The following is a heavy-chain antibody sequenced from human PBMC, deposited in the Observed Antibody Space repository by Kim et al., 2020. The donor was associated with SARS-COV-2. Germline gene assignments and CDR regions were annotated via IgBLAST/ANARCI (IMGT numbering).Heavy chain of an antibody. V-gene: IGHV1-18*04. CDR1: GYTFTSYG. D-gene: IGHD3-3*01. CDR3: ARENDFWSAQSVYYYYGMDV. CDR2: ISAYNGNT. Sequence: ASVKVSCKASGYTFTSYGISWVRQAPGQGLEWMGWISAYNGNTNYAQKLQGRVTMTTDTSTSTAYMELRSLRSDDTAVYYCARENDFWSAQSVYYYYGMDVWGQGTTVTVSS. J-gene: IGHJ6*02.